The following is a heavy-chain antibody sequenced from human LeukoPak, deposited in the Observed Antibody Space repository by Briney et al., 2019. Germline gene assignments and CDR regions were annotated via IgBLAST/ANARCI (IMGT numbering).Heavy chain of an antibody. Sequence: SETLSLTCTVSGGSISSGGYYRGWIRQPPGKGLEWIGSIYYSGTTYYSPSLKSRVTISVDTSKNQFSLRLSSVTAADTAIYYCARHRASGIVGATRHAFDIWGQGATVTVSS. D-gene: IGHD1-26*01. J-gene: IGHJ3*02. CDR1: GGSISSGGYY. CDR2: IYYSGTT. CDR3: ARHRASGIVGATRHAFDI. V-gene: IGHV4-39*01.